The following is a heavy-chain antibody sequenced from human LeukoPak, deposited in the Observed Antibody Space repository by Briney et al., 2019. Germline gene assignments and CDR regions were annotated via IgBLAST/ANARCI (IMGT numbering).Heavy chain of an antibody. CDR2: INPNSGGT. CDR1: GYTFTGYY. CDR3: ARMDQGIAAAGSDY. V-gene: IGHV1-2*02. J-gene: IGHJ4*02. Sequence: GASVKVSCKASGYTFTGYYMHWVRQAPGQGLEWMGWINPNSGGTNYAQKFQGRVTMTRDTSISTAYMELSRLRSDDTAVYYCARMDQGIAAAGSDYWGQGTLVTVSS. D-gene: IGHD6-13*01.